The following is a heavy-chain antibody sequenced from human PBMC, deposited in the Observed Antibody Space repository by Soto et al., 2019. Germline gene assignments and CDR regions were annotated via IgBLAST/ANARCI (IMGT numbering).Heavy chain of an antibody. Sequence: TGGSLRLSCAASGFTFSSYWMNWVRQAPGKGLELVANINEDGSVTSYVDSVKGRFTVSRDNTISSLYLQMNSLRVEDTALYYCAKGLSTPGIDYWGQGTLVTVSS. J-gene: IGHJ4*01. D-gene: IGHD2-15*01. CDR2: INEDGSVT. CDR3: AKGLSTPGIDY. CDR1: GFTFSSYW. V-gene: IGHV3-7*03.